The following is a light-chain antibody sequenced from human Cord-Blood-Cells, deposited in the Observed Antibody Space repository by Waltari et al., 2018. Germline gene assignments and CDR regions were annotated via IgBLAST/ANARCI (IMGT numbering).Light chain of an antibody. CDR1: KLGANY. CDR3: QAWDSSTNYV. Sequence: SYELTQPPSVSVSPGQTASITCSGDKLGANYACWYQQKPGQSPVLVIYQDSKRPSGIPERFSGSNSGNTATLTISGTQAMDEADYYCQAWDSSTNYVFGTGNKVTVL. V-gene: IGLV3-1*01. CDR2: QDS. J-gene: IGLJ1*01.